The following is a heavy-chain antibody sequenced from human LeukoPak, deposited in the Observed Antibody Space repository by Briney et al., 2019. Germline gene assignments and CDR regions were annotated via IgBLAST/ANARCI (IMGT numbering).Heavy chain of an antibody. CDR1: GYTLTELS. CDR2: FDPEDGET. V-gene: IGHV1-24*01. J-gene: IGHJ6*03. Sequence: ASVKVSCEVSGYTLTELSMHWVRQAPGKGLEWMGGFDPEDGETIYAQKFQGRVTMTEDTSTDTAYMELSSLRSEDTAVYYCATGTPNVDYYYYYYMDVWGKGTTVTVSS. D-gene: IGHD1-1*01. CDR3: ATGTPNVDYYYYYYMDV.